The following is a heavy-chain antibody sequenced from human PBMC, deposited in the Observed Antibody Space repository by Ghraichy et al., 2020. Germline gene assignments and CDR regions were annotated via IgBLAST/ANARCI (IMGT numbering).Heavy chain of an antibody. J-gene: IGHJ4*02. D-gene: IGHD3-16*01. CDR3: AILQSYDYVWGSFFDY. Sequence: ASVKVSCKASGYTFTSYGISWVRQAPGQGLEWMGWISAYNGNTNYAQKLQGRVTMTTDTSTSTAYMELRSLRSDDTAVYYCAILQSYDYVWGSFFDYWGQGTLVTVSS. V-gene: IGHV1-18*04. CDR1: GYTFTSYG. CDR2: ISAYNGNT.